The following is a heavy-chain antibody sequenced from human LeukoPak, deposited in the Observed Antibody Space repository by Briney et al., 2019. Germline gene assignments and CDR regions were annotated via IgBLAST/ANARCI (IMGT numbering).Heavy chain of an antibody. CDR2: ISPYNGNT. CDR3: ARKLYDSSRYGQTYYFDY. CDR1: GYTFTSYG. J-gene: IGHJ4*02. Sequence: ASVKVSCKASGYTFTSYGISWVRQAPGQGLEWMGWISPYNGNTDHAQKFQGRVTMTTDTFTSTAYMDLRSLRSDDTAVYYCARKLYDSSRYGQTYYFDYWGQGTLVTVSS. D-gene: IGHD3-22*01. V-gene: IGHV1-18*01.